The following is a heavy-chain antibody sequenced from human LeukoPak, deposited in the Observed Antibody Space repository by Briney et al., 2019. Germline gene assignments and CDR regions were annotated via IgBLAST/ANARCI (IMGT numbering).Heavy chain of an antibody. Sequence: GGSLRLSCAASGFTFDDYAMHWVRQAPGKGLEWVSGISWNSGSIGYADSVKGRFTISRDNAKNSLYLQMNSLRAEDTAVYYCARDPFAYSSSWCLGYWGQGTLATVSS. CDR1: GFTFDDYA. D-gene: IGHD6-13*01. J-gene: IGHJ4*02. V-gene: IGHV3-9*01. CDR2: ISWNSGSI. CDR3: ARDPFAYSSSWCLGY.